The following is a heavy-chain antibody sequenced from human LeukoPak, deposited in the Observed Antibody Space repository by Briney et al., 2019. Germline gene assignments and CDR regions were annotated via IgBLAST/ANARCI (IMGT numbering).Heavy chain of an antibody. CDR3: ASDGSSFDY. CDR1: GIIFSSYW. CDR2: IKKDGREK. J-gene: IGHJ4*02. D-gene: IGHD2-15*01. Sequence: GGSLRLFCASSGIIFSSYWMIWVRQAPGKGLEWVANIKKDGREKYYVDSVKGRFTISRDNAKNSLYLQMNSLRAEDTAVYYCASDGSSFDYWGQGALVTVSS. V-gene: IGHV3-7*01.